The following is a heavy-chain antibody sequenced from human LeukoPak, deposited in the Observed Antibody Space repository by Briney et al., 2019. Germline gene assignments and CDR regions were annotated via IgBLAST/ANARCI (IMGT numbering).Heavy chain of an antibody. D-gene: IGHD4-11*01. CDR2: ISGSSTYT. Sequence: GGSLRLSCAASGFSFSDYYMSWIRQAPGKGLEWVSYISGSSTYTDYADSVKGRFTISRDNAKNTLYLQMNSLRAEDTAVYYCARSYSNYWSNSWGRGTLVTVSS. CDR3: ARSYSNYWSNS. J-gene: IGHJ4*02. V-gene: IGHV3-11*03. CDR1: GFSFSDYY.